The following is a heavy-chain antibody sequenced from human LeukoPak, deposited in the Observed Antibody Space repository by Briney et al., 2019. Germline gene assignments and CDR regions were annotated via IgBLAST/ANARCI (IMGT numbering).Heavy chain of an antibody. J-gene: IGHJ4*02. CDR1: GYTFTSYG. V-gene: IGHV1-18*01. Sequence: ASVKVSCKASGYTFTSYGISWVRQAPGQGLEWMGWISAYNGNTNYAQKLQGRVTMTTDTSTSTAYMELRSLRSDDTAVYYCARVSRYYYGSSGYYWGYWGQGTLVTVSS. CDR3: ARVSRYYYGSSGYYWGY. D-gene: IGHD3-22*01. CDR2: ISAYNGNT.